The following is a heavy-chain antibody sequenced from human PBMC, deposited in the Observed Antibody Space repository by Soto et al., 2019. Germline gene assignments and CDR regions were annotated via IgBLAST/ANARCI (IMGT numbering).Heavy chain of an antibody. J-gene: IGHJ4*02. CDR3: ARDSALIAVVGPIVDY. CDR1: GYTFTSYA. Sequence: QVQLVQSGAEVKKPGASVKVSCKASGYTFTSYAMHWVRQAPGQRLEWMGWINAGNGNTKYSQKFQGRVTITRDTSASKAYMELSSLRSEDTAVYYCARDSALIAVVGPIVDYWGQGTLVTVSS. D-gene: IGHD6-19*01. CDR2: INAGNGNT. V-gene: IGHV1-3*01.